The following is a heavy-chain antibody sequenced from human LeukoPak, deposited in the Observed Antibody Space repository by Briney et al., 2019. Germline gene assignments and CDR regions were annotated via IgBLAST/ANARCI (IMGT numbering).Heavy chain of an antibody. D-gene: IGHD2-21*01. Sequence: ASETLSLTCNVSGYSISSGYFWGWVRQAPGKGLEWIGSIYQRATVHYNPSLKSRVTISLDTSKNHFSLNLRSMQASDMAVYYCARAFCVGECFVLHIFFDSWGQGTLVTVSS. V-gene: IGHV4-38-2*02. CDR3: ARAFCVGECFVLHIFFDS. J-gene: IGHJ4*02. CDR2: IYQRATV. CDR1: GYSISSGYF.